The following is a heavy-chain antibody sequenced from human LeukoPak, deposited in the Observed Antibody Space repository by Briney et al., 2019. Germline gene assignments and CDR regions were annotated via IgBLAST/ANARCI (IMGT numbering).Heavy chain of an antibody. V-gene: IGHV4-34*01. CDR3: ARVGYNSAFDI. D-gene: IGHD5-24*01. CDR2: INHSGGT. Sequence: PSETLSLTCAVYGGSFSGYYWSWIRQPPGKGLEWIGEINHSGGTNYNPSLKSRVTISVDTSKNQFSLKLSSVTAADTAMYYCARVGYNSAFDIWGQGTMVTVSS. CDR1: GGSFSGYY. J-gene: IGHJ3*02.